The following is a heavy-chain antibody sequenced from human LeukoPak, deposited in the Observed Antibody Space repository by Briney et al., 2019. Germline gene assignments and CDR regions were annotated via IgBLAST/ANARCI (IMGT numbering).Heavy chain of an antibody. D-gene: IGHD2-21*01. J-gene: IGHJ3*02. CDR3: AREGSGLVIHAFDI. CDR1: GFTVSSNY. V-gene: IGHV3-30*02. CDR2: IQSDTSQI. Sequence: GGSLRLSCAASGFTVSSNYMSWVRQAPGAGLEWVAFIQSDTSQIYYADSVKGRFSISRDNLKNTVYLQMNSLRTEDTAVYYCAREGSGLVIHAFDIWGQGTMVTVSS.